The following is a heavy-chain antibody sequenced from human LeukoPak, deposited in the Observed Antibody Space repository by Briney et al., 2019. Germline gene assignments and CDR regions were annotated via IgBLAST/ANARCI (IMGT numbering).Heavy chain of an antibody. CDR1: GGSFSGYY. J-gene: IGHJ4*02. CDR3: ARGALIVGATSFDY. Sequence: PSETLSLTCAVYGGSFSGYYWSWIRQPPGKGLEWIGEINHSGSTNYNPSPKSRVTISVDTSRNQFSLKLSSVTAADTAVYYCARGALIVGATSFDYWGQGTLVTVSS. V-gene: IGHV4-34*01. D-gene: IGHD1-26*01. CDR2: INHSGST.